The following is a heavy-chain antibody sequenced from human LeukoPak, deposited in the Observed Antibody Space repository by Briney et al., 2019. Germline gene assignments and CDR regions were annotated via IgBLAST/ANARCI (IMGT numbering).Heavy chain of an antibody. CDR2: INHSGST. CDR1: GGSFSGYY. D-gene: IGHD6-13*01. J-gene: IGHJ6*03. Sequence: PSETLSLTCAVYGGSFSGYYWSWIRQPPGKGLEWIGEINHSGSTNYNPSLKSRVTISVDTSKNQFSLKLSSVTAADTAVYYCAGVTHDSSMSPYYMDVWGKGTTVTVSS. CDR3: AGVTHDSSMSPYYMDV. V-gene: IGHV4-34*01.